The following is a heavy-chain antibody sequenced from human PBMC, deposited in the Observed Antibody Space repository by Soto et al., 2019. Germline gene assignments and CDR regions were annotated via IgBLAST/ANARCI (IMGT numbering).Heavy chain of an antibody. CDR1: GFTVSNNY. Sequence: EVQLVESGGGLVQPGGSLRLSCAASGFTVSNNYMRWVRQAPGKGLEWVSLIYSGGATYYAGSVKGRFTISRDNAKNTLYLQINSLRAEDTAVYYCARDGTYNWVGGQGILVTVSS. J-gene: IGHJ4*02. V-gene: IGHV3-66*01. CDR2: IYSGGAT. CDR3: ARDGTYNWV. D-gene: IGHD1-1*01.